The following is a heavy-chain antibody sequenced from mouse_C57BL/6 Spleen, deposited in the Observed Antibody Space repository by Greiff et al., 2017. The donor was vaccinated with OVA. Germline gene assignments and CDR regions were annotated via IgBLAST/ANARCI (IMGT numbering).Heavy chain of an antibody. CDR3: ARPHYYGLFAY. V-gene: IGHV5-17*01. D-gene: IGHD1-1*01. J-gene: IGHJ3*01. CDR2: ISSGSSTI. CDR1: GFTFSDYG. Sequence: EVKLVESGGGLVKPGGSLKLSCAASGFTFSDYGMHWVRQAPEKGLEWVAYISSGSSTIYYADTVKGRFTISRDNAKNTLFLQMTSLRSEDTASYYCARPHYYGLFAYWGQGTLVTVSA.